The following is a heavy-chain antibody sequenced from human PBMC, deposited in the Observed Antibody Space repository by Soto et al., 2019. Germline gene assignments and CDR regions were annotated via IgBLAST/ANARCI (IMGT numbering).Heavy chain of an antibody. Sequence: SVKVSCKASGGTFSSYAISWVRQAPGQGLEWMGGITPIFGTANYAQKFQGRVTITADKSTSTAYMELSSLRSEDTAVYYCARAHYDILTGLNYYYYGMDVWGQGTTVTVSS. V-gene: IGHV1-69*06. J-gene: IGHJ6*01. D-gene: IGHD3-9*01. CDR1: GGTFSSYA. CDR3: ARAHYDILTGLNYYYYGMDV. CDR2: ITPIFGTA.